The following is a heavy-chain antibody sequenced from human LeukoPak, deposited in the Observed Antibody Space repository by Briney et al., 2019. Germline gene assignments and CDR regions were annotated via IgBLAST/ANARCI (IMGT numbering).Heavy chain of an antibody. CDR2: IPYDGSNK. CDR1: GFTFSTYA. V-gene: IGHV3-30*04. CDR3: ANENGGPDY. Sequence: GGSLRLSCAASGFTFSTYAMHWVRQAPGKGLEWVAVIPYDGSNKYYADSVKGRFIISRDNSKNTLYLQMSSVRAEDTAVYYCANENGGPDYWGQGTLVTVSS. J-gene: IGHJ4*02. D-gene: IGHD3-10*01.